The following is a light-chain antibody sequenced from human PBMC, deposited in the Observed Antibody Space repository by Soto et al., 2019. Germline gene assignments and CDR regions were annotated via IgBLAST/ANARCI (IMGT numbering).Light chain of an antibody. V-gene: IGKV3D-15*01. J-gene: IGKJ4*01. CDR2: DAS. Sequence: EILITQSPDSLSVPPGARATLPWRASQSVSINLAWYQQKPGQAPRLLIYDASTRATGIPARFSGSGSGTEFTLTISSLQPDDFATYYCQQYNSYPLTFGGGTKVDIK. CDR3: QQYNSYPLT. CDR1: QSVSIN.